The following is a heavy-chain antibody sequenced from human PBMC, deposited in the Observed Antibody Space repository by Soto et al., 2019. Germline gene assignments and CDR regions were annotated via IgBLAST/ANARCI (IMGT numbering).Heavy chain of an antibody. D-gene: IGHD5-18*01. Sequence: EVQLVESGGGLVKPGGSLRLSCAASGFTVSNAWMSWVRQAPGKGLEWVGRIKSKTDGGTTEYDAPVKGRFTISRDDSKNTLYLQMNSLKTEDTAVYYCTRYSYCASEYWGQGTLVTVSS. V-gene: IGHV3-15*01. CDR1: GFTVSNAW. CDR2: IKSKTDGGTT. CDR3: TRYSYCASEY. J-gene: IGHJ4*02.